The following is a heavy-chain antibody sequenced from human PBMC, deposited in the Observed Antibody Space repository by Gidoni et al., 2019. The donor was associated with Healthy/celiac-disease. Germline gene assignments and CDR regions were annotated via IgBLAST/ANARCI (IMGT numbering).Heavy chain of an antibody. D-gene: IGHD4-17*01. CDR2: IIPIVGTA. V-gene: IGHV1-69*01. CDR1: FRSYA. Sequence: FRSYAISWVRQAPGQGLGWRGGIIPIVGTANYAQKFQGRVTITADESTSTAYMELSSLRSEDTAVYYCARAHDYGDQRYYFDYWGQGTLVTVSS. J-gene: IGHJ4*02. CDR3: ARAHDYGDQRYYFDY.